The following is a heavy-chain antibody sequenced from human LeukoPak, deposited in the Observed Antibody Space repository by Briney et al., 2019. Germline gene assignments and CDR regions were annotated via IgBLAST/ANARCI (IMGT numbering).Heavy chain of an antibody. V-gene: IGHV4-61*02. CDR3: ARCKKNYYDSSGYHGDWFDS. D-gene: IGHD3-22*01. J-gene: IGHJ5*01. CDR1: GGSISSGSYN. CDR2: IYTSGST. Sequence: PSETLSLTCTVSGGSISSGSYNWSWIRQPAGKGLEWIGRIYTSGSTNYNPSLKSRVTISVDTSKNQFSLKLSSVTAADTAVYYCARCKKNYYDSSGYHGDWFDSWGQGTLVTVSS.